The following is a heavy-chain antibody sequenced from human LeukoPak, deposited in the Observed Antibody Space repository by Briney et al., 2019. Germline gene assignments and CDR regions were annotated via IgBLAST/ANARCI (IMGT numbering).Heavy chain of an antibody. CDR2: IYHSGNT. Sequence: SETLSLTCTVSGYSISTSYYWGWIRQPPGKGLEWIGSIYHSGNTYYNPSLKSRVTISVDTSKNQFSLNLRSVSAADTAIYYCARDLRSGSPEYWGPGTLVTVSS. CDR3: ARDLRSGSPEY. J-gene: IGHJ4*02. CDR1: GYSISTSYY. D-gene: IGHD5-12*01. V-gene: IGHV4-38-2*02.